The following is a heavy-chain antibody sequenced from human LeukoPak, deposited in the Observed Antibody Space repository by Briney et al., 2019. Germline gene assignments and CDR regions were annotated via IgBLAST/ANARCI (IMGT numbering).Heavy chain of an antibody. CDR2: IHRGGNT. CDR3: ARDPCYGLGVDYVDY. J-gene: IGHJ4*02. D-gene: IGHD3-10*01. CDR1: GFTVSGNY. V-gene: IGHV3-66*01. Sequence: GGSLRLSCAASGFTVSGNYMSWVRQAPGKGLEWLSVIHRGGNTYYTDSVKGRFTISRDSFNNTVFLQMDSLRAEDTSVYYCARDPCYGLGVDYVDYWGQGTLVTVSS.